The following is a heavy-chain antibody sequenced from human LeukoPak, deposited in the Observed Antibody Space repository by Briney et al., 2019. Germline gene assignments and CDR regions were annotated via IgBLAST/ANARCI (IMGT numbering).Heavy chain of an antibody. Sequence: GGSLRLSCAASGFTFDDYAMHWVRQAPGKGLEWVSGISWNSDSIGYADSVKGRFTISRDNAKNSLYLQMNSLRAEDTALYYCAKALLDCSSTSCYPIFDYWGQGTLVTVSS. D-gene: IGHD2-2*01. CDR3: AKALLDCSSTSCYPIFDY. V-gene: IGHV3-9*01. J-gene: IGHJ4*02. CDR2: ISWNSDSI. CDR1: GFTFDDYA.